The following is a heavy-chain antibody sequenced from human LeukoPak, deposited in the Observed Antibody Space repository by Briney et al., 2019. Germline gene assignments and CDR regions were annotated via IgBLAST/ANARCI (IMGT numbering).Heavy chain of an antibody. Sequence: SETLSLTCTVSGGSISSYYWSWIRQPPGKGREWIGYIYYSRSTNYNPSLKSRVTISVDTYKNQFSLKLSSVTAADTAVYYCARGLLVDWFDPWGQGTLVTVSS. V-gene: IGHV4-59*01. CDR2: IYYSRST. J-gene: IGHJ5*02. CDR1: GGSISSYY. CDR3: ARGLLVDWFDP. D-gene: IGHD3-3*02.